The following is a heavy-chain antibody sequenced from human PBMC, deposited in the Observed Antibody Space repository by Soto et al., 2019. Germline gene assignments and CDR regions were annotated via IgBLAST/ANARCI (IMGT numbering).Heavy chain of an antibody. CDR2: IISSSSYI. J-gene: IGHJ4*02. CDR3: ARDSSSWTGGLDY. D-gene: IGHD6-13*01. CDR1: GFTFSSYS. Sequence: EVQLVESGGGLVKPGGSLRLSCAASGFTFSSYSMNWVRQAPGKGLEWVSSIISSSSYIYYADAVKGRFTISRDKAKNSLYLQMNSLRAEDTAVYYCARDSSSWTGGLDYWGQGTLVTVSS. V-gene: IGHV3-21*01.